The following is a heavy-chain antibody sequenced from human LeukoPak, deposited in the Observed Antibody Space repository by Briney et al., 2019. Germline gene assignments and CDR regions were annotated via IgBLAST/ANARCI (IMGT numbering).Heavy chain of an antibody. Sequence: GGSLRLSCAASGFTFSSYAMSWVRQAPGKGLEWVSAISGGGGSTYYADSVKGRFTISRDNSKNTPYLQMNSLRAEDTAVYYCAKGRDGYNFEDAFDIWGQGTMVTVSS. CDR2: ISGGGGST. J-gene: IGHJ3*02. V-gene: IGHV3-23*01. CDR3: AKGRDGYNFEDAFDI. D-gene: IGHD5-24*01. CDR1: GFTFSSYA.